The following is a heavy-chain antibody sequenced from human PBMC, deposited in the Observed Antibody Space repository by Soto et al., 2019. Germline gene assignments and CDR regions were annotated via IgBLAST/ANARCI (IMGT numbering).Heavy chain of an antibody. CDR2: IYHSGRT. Sequence: QVQLQESGPGLVKPSGTLSLTCAVSGGSISSSNWWSWVRQPPGKGLEWIGEIYHSGRTNYTPSLKSRVPXSXDXXKNQFSLTLSSVTAADTAVYYCARVSGSYYYGMDVWGQGTTVTVSS. CDR3: ARVSGSYYYGMDV. V-gene: IGHV4-4*02. CDR1: GGSISSSNW. J-gene: IGHJ6*02. D-gene: IGHD1-26*01.